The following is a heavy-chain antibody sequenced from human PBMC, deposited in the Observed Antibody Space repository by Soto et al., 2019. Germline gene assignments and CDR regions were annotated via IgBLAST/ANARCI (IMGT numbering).Heavy chain of an antibody. CDR2: IIPIFGTA. D-gene: IGHD1-1*01. V-gene: IGHV1-69*12. Sequence: QVQLVQSGAEVKKPGSSVKVSCKASGGTFSSYAISWVRQAPGQGLEWMGGIIPIFGTANYAQKFQGRVTLXGXEPXSTAYMELSRLRSEDTAVYYWASYRGWNHHYGLDVWGQGTTVTVSS. J-gene: IGHJ6*02. CDR1: GGTFSSYA. CDR3: ASYRGWNHHYGLDV.